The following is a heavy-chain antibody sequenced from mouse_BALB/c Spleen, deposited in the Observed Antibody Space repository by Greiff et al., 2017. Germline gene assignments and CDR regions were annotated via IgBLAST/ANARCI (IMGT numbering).Heavy chain of an antibody. V-gene: IGHV14-3*02. CDR1: GFNIKDTY. CDR3: AREGDGNYDYWYFDV. J-gene: IGHJ1*01. CDR2: IDPANGNT. Sequence: VQLQQSGAELVKPGASVKLSCTASGFNIKDTYMHWVKQRPEQGLEWIGRIDPANGNTKYDPKFQGKATITADTSSNTAYLQLSSLTSEDTAVYYCAREGDGNYDYWYFDVWGAGTTVTVSS. D-gene: IGHD2-1*01.